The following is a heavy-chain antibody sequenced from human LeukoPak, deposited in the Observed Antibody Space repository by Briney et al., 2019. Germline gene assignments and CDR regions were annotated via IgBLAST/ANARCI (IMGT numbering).Heavy chain of an antibody. D-gene: IGHD6-25*01. CDR2: VHLDGRT. CDR1: GGSVTSTNW. CDR3: AREGGFYRPLDY. Sequence: RTSETLSLTSDVSGGSVTSTNWWTWFRQPPGKGLEWIGEVHLDGRTNYNPSLKSRLVMSADLPENHISLKLTSVTAADTAVYYCAREGGFYRPLDYSGQGTLVTVSS. V-gene: IGHV4-4*02. J-gene: IGHJ4*02.